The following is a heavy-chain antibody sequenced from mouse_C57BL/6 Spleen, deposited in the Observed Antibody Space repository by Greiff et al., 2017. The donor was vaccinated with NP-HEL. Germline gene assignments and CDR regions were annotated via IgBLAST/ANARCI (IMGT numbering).Heavy chain of an antibody. CDR3: AITTVVNAMDY. V-gene: IGHV1-52*01. CDR2: IDPSDSET. J-gene: IGHJ4*01. Sequence: QVQLKQPGAELVRPGSSVKLSCKASGYTFTSYWMHWVKQRPIQGLEWIGNIDPSDSETHYNQKFKDKATLTVDKSSSTAYMQLSSLTSEDSAVYYCAITTVVNAMDYWGQGTSVTVSS. CDR1: GYTFTSYW. D-gene: IGHD1-1*01.